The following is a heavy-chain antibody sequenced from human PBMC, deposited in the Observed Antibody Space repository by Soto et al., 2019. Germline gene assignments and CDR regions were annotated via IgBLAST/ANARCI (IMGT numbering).Heavy chain of an antibody. CDR1: GDSISTFY. D-gene: IGHD3-22*01. J-gene: IGHJ4*02. Sequence: SETLSLTCTVSGDSISTFYWGWMRQSPGKELEWIGYVYYTGSTNYDPSLKSRVTISVDRSKNQFSLKLTSANAADTAVYYCARGRTVRNYADDSSDYFYSFDYWGQGTQVTVSS. V-gene: IGHV4-59*01. CDR3: ARGRTVRNYADDSSDYFYSFDY. CDR2: VYYTGST.